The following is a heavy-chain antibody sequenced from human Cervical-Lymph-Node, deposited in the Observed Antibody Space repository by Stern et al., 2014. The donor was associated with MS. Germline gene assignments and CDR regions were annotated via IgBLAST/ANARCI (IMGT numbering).Heavy chain of an antibody. CDR3: VRTESFYYYDGMDV. J-gene: IGHJ6*02. V-gene: IGHV3-30*09. CDR2: ISHDGSNN. Sequence: VQLVESGGGVIPPGSSLSLSCADSGYTFSQSAMNWVRQAPGKGLEWVAGISHDGSNNKYEDYVKGRLAISRDNSRTTLALEIYSLRTEDTAVYYCVRTESFYYYDGMDVWGHGTTVIVSS. CDR1: GYTFSQSA.